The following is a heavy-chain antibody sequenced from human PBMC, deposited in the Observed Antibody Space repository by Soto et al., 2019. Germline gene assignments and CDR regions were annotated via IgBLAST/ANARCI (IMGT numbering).Heavy chain of an antibody. D-gene: IGHD5-12*01. CDR1: GFTFSDHY. J-gene: IGHJ4*02. V-gene: IGHV3-72*01. CDR2: TRKKANSYTT. Sequence: EVQLVESGGGLVQPGGSLRLSCAASGFTFSDHYMDWVRQAPGKGLEWVGRTRKKANSYTTEYAASVEGRFTISRDDSQNALYLQMNSLKTEDSAVYYCVRSGDGYNPFHNWGQGTLVTVSS. CDR3: VRSGDGYNPFHN.